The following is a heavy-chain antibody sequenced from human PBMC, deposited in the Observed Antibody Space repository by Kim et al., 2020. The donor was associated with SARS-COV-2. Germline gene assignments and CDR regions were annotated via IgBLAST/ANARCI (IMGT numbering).Heavy chain of an antibody. CDR3: AGGQDVDSGRYGGMDV. CDR1: GGSFNDYY. J-gene: IGHJ6*02. D-gene: IGHD3-10*01. Sequence: SETLSLTCAVYGGSFNDYYWSWIRQPPGKGLEWIGEINHSGSTNYNPSLRSRVIISVDTSKNQFSLKLSSVTAADTAVYYFAGGQDVDSGRYGGMDVWG. V-gene: IGHV4-34*01. CDR2: INHSGST.